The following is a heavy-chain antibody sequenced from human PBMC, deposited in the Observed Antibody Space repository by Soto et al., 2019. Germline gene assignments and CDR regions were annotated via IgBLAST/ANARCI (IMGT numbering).Heavy chain of an antibody. CDR1: GSRFSNYV. V-gene: IGHV1-69*06. Sequence: QVQLVQSGAEVKTPGSSQKVSCTVSGSRFSNYVISWVRQAPGHGLEWLGRIIPIFNTTQYPQKFQGRVTITADKSTNTASLELSSLRSDDTAVYYCAREGRGKKAGYNGLVSLGYWGQGTPVTVSS. D-gene: IGHD2-2*02. CDR3: AREGRGKKAGYNGLVSLGY. CDR2: IIPIFNTT. J-gene: IGHJ4*02.